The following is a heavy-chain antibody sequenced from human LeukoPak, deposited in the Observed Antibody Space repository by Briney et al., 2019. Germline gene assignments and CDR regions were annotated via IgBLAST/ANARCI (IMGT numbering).Heavy chain of an antibody. V-gene: IGHV3-23*01. Sequence: PGGSLRLSCAASGFTFGSSAMSWVRQAPGKGLGWVSAIDDRAETTYYADSVKGRFTISRDNSKNTLYPQLTSLRVDDTAVYYCAKVATWTYFDSWGQGTLVTVSS. CDR3: AKVATWTYFDS. CDR2: IDDRAETT. D-gene: IGHD3/OR15-3a*01. CDR1: GFTFGSSA. J-gene: IGHJ4*02.